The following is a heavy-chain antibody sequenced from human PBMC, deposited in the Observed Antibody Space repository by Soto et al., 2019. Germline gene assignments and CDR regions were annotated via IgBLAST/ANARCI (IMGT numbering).Heavy chain of an antibody. CDR1: GGTFSSYA. J-gene: IGHJ6*02. V-gene: IGHV1-69*13. D-gene: IGHD2-2*01. Sequence: ASVKVSCKASGGTFSSYAISWVRQAPGQGLEWMGGIIPIFGTANYAQKFQGRVTITADESTSTAYMELSSLRSEDTAVYYCAMYCSSTSCYSRTNCYYYGMDVWGQGTTVTVSS. CDR3: AMYCSSTSCYSRTNCYYYGMDV. CDR2: IIPIFGTA.